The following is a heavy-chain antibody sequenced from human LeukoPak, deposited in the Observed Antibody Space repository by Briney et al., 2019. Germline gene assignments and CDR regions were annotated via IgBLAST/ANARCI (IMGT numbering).Heavy chain of an antibody. D-gene: IGHD6-13*01. J-gene: IGHJ4*02. CDR2: ISYDGGNK. Sequence: PGGSLRLSCAASGFTFSSYGMHWVRQAPGKGLEWVAVISYDGGNKYYADSVKGRFTISRDNSKNTLYLQMNSLRAEDTAVYYCAKLYSSSWYGTDYWGQGTLVTVSS. V-gene: IGHV3-30*18. CDR3: AKLYSSSWYGTDY. CDR1: GFTFSSYG.